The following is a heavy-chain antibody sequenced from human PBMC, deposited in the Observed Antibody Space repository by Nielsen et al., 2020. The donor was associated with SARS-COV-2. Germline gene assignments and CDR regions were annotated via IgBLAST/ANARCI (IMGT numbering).Heavy chain of an antibody. D-gene: IGHD3-10*01. CDR2: ITSSGNPI. J-gene: IGHJ4*02. CDR1: GFTFSDSY. CDR3: ARGSFGELLSPFDY. Sequence: GGSLRLSCAASGFTFSDSYMNWIRQAPGKGLEWISHITSSGNPIYYADSVKGRFTMSRDNAKNSLYLQMNSLRAEDTAVYYCARGSFGELLSPFDYWGQGTLVTVSS. V-gene: IGHV3-11*01.